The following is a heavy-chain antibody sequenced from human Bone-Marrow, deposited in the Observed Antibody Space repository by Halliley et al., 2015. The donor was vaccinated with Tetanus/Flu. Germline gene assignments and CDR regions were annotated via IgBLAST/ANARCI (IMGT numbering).Heavy chain of an antibody. V-gene: IGHV3-23*01. J-gene: IGHJ6*02. CDR1: GFTFSNHA. CDR3: AKDKGDGYTYGPDSSYGMDV. D-gene: IGHD5-18*01. Sequence: SLRLSCAASGFTFSNHAMSWVRQAPGKGLEWVSLITGSGGFKHFADSVKSRFTISRDNSKNTVLLQMDNLRVEDTAVYYCAKDKGDGYTYGPDSSYGMDVWGQGNTVIVSS. CDR2: ITGSGGFK.